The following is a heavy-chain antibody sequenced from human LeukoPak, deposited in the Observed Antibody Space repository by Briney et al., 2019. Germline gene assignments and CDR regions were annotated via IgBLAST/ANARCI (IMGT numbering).Heavy chain of an antibody. D-gene: IGHD6-19*01. CDR2: INTNTGNP. J-gene: IGHJ5*02. Sequence: PGGSLRLSCAASGFTFSSYAMNWVRQAPGQGLEWMGWINTNTGNPTYAQGFTGRFVFSLDTSVSTAYLQISSLKAEDTAVYYCALVAVADRWFDPWGQGTLVTVSS. V-gene: IGHV7-4-1*02. CDR3: ALVAVADRWFDP. CDR1: GFTFSSYA.